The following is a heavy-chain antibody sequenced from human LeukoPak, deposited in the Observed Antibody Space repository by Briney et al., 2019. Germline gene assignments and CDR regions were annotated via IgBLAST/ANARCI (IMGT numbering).Heavy chain of an antibody. V-gene: IGHV3-20*04. D-gene: IGHD5-24*01. J-gene: IGHJ5*02. CDR3: ASGDPRYNWFDP. CDR2: INWNGDNT. Sequence: GGSLRLSCAASGFTFDDHGMSWVRQAPGKGLEWVSGINWNGDNTGYADSVKGRFTISRDNAKNSLYLQMNSLRAEDTAVYYCASGDPRYNWFDPWGQGTLVTVSS. CDR1: GFTFDDHG.